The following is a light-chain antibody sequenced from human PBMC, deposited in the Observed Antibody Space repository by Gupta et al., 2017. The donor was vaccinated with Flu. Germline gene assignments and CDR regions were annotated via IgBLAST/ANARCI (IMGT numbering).Light chain of an antibody. Sequence: GERAALSFEASQSISNNVVWYQQNPGQAPRCLIYGASTRATGIPARFSGSGSWTEFTLTISNLQSEDFAVYYCQQYHNWPRTFGQGTRVEI. J-gene: IGKJ1*01. CDR3: QQYHNWPRT. V-gene: IGKV3-15*01. CDR1: QSISNN. CDR2: GAS.